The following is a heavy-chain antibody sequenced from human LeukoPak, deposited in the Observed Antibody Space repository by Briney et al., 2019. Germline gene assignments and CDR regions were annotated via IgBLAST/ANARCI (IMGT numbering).Heavy chain of an antibody. CDR3: ARSLVYYYYGMDV. J-gene: IGHJ6*02. CDR1: GFTFSSYA. V-gene: IGHV3-64*01. D-gene: IGHD5/OR15-5a*01. CDR2: ISSNGGST. Sequence: GGSLRLSCAASGFTFSSYAMHWVRQAPGKGLEYVSAISSNGGSTYYANPVKGRFTISRDNSKNTLYLQMGSLRAEDMAVYYCARSLVYYYYGMDVWGQGTTVTVSS.